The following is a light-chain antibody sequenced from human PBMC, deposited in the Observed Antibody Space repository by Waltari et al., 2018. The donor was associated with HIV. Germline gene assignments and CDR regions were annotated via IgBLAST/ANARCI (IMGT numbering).Light chain of an antibody. CDR3: AVWDDNLKRV. CDR2: SND. J-gene: IGLJ3*02. CDR1: SSNIGNNA. Sequence: QSVLTQPPSASVTPGQRVTISCSASSSNIGNNAVSWYQQLPGEAPTLLISSNDRRPSGVPERFSASKSGTSASLAISGLQSEDEAHYYCAVWDDNLKRVFGGGTKLTVL. V-gene: IGLV1-44*01.